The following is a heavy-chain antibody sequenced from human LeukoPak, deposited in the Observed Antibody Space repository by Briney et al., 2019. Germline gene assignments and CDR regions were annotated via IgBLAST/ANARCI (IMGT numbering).Heavy chain of an antibody. CDR2: ISGSGGST. V-gene: IGHV3-23*01. J-gene: IGHJ4*02. CDR1: GLRFSTYA. D-gene: IGHD3-3*01. CDR3: AKGGQNFDFWRFDY. Sequence: GGSLRLSCTVSGLRFSTYAMSWVRQAPGKGLEWVSSISGSGGSTYYADSVKGRFTVSRDNSKNTVYLELNSLRAEDRAIYFCAKGGQNFDFWRFDYWGQGTLVTVSS.